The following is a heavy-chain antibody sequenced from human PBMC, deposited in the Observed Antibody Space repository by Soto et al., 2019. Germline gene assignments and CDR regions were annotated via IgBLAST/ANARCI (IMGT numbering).Heavy chain of an antibody. CDR3: TTDLWRIAVVVGSTGYFNP. CDR1: GFTFIDAW. J-gene: IGHJ5*02. V-gene: IGHV3-15*01. CDR2: IKSKSDGGTT. Sequence: GSLRLSCAASGFTFIDAWMSWVRRAPVKVLDCVGRIKSKSDGGTTEYAAPVRGRFTISRDDSKNTLYLQMNSLKTEDTAVYYCTTDLWRIAVVVGSTGYFNPWGQGTPVTVSS. D-gene: IGHD2-15*01.